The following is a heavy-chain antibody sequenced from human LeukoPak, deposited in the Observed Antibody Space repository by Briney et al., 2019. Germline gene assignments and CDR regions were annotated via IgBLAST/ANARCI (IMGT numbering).Heavy chain of an antibody. Sequence: PGGSLRLSCAASGFTFSSYGMSWVRQAPGKGLEWVSGINWNGGSTGYADSLKGRFTISRDNAKNSLYLQMNSLRAEDTALYYCAIHQAGTTVTPYQFDYWGQGTLVTVSS. J-gene: IGHJ4*02. CDR3: AIHQAGTTVTPYQFDY. CDR2: INWNGGST. CDR1: GFTFSSYG. D-gene: IGHD4-17*01. V-gene: IGHV3-20*04.